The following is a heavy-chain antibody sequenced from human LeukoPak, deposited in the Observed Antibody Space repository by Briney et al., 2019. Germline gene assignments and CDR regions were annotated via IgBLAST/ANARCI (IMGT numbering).Heavy chain of an antibody. CDR3: AREITIFGVVKYFDY. D-gene: IGHD3-3*01. V-gene: IGHV3-21*01. CDR1: GFTFSSYS. Sequence: GGSLRLSCAASGFTFSSYSMNWVRQAPGKGLEWVSSISSSSSYIYYADSVKGRFTISRDNAKNSLYPQMNSRRAEDTAVYYCAREITIFGVVKYFDYWGQGTLVTVSS. CDR2: ISSSSSYI. J-gene: IGHJ4*02.